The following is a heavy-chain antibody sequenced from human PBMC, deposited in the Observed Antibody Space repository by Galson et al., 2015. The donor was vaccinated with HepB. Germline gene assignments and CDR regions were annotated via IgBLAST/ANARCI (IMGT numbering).Heavy chain of an antibody. Sequence: QSGAEVKKPGESLKISCKGPGYSFTSYWIGWVRQMPGKGLEWMGIIYPGDSDTRYSPSLQGQVTISADKSISTAYLQWSSLKASDTAMYYCARRNAYGDYYYGMDVWGQGTTVTVSS. CDR1: GYSFTSYW. CDR3: ARRNAYGDYYYGMDV. V-gene: IGHV5-51*01. J-gene: IGHJ6*02. D-gene: IGHD4-17*01. CDR2: IYPGDSDT.